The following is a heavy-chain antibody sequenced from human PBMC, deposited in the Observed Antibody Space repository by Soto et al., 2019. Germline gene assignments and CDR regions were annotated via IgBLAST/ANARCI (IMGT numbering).Heavy chain of an antibody. CDR2: TYYRSKWYN. CDR3: ARGSPYSSSWYNWNDWFDP. D-gene: IGHD6-13*01. Sequence: KQSQTLSLTCAISGDSVSSNSAAWNWIRQSPSRGLEWLGRTYYRSKWYNDYAVSVKSRITINPDTSKNQFSLQLNSVTPEDTAVYYCARGSPYSSSWYNWNDWFDPWGQGTLVTVSS. J-gene: IGHJ5*02. CDR1: GDSVSSNSAA. V-gene: IGHV6-1*01.